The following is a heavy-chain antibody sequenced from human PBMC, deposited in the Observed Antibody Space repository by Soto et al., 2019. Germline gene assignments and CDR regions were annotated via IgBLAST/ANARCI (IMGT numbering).Heavy chain of an antibody. CDR1: GFTFTTYG. CDR2: ITGSGGRT. V-gene: IGHV3-23*01. Sequence: EVQLLESGGGLIQPGGSLRLSCAASGFTFTTYGMSWVRQAPGKGLEWVAAITGSGGRTYSADSVNGRFTISRDNSKNTLYLQMSSLRPEDTAVYYCAKRAYSGSYYSAFDLWGQGAMVTVSS. CDR3: AKRAYSGSYYSAFDL. J-gene: IGHJ3*01. D-gene: IGHD1-26*01.